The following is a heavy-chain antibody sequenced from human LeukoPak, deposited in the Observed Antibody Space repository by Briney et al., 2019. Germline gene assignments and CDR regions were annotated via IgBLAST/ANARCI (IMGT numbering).Heavy chain of an antibody. CDR3: AKDRGHYSSRWRGFFDY. V-gene: IGHV3-33*06. Sequence: PGRSLRLSCAASGFTFSSYGMHWVRQAPGKGLEWVAVIWYDGSNKYYADSVKGRFTISRDNSKNTLYLQMNSLRAEDTAVYYCAKDRGHYSSRWRGFFDYWGQGTLVTVSS. D-gene: IGHD6-19*01. CDR2: IWYDGSNK. J-gene: IGHJ4*02. CDR1: GFTFSSYG.